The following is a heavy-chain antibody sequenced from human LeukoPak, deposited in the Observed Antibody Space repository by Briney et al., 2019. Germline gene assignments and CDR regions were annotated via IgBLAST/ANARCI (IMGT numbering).Heavy chain of an antibody. CDR1: GGTFSSYA. D-gene: IGHD3-10*01. J-gene: IGHJ4*02. Sequence: SVKASCKASGGTFSSYAISWVRQAPGQGLEWMGRIIPIFGTANYAQKFQGRVTITTDESTSTAYMELSSLRSEDTAVYYCARVWTSTSALDYWGQGTLVTVSS. CDR3: ARVWTSTSALDY. V-gene: IGHV1-69*05. CDR2: IIPIFGTA.